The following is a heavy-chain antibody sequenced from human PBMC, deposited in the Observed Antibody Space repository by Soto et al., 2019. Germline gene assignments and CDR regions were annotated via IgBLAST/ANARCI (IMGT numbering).Heavy chain of an antibody. D-gene: IGHD1-20*01. J-gene: IGHJ4*02. CDR2: ISYDGSNK. V-gene: IGHV3-30*18. CDR3: EKDIYKHSFDY. CDR1: AFTFAIYG. Sequence: WWSXRLSGSSSAFTFAIYGMDGVRQAPGKGLEWVAVISYDGSNKYYADSVTGRLTISRDNCKNPLYLQMKSQRAEDKAVYYCEKDIYKHSFDYWGQGTLVTVSS.